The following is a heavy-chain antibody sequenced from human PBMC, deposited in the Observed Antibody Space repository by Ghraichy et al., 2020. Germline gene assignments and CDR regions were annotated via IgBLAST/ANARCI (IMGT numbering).Heavy chain of an antibody. D-gene: IGHD7-27*01. CDR2: INSNSGGT. CDR3: ARDQAGDKKSWDY. Sequence: ASVKGSCKASGYTFTDYYIHWLRQAPEQGLEWMGWINSNSGGTNYAQKFQGWVTMTRDTSISTLYMELGRLRSDDTAVYYCARDQAGDKKSWDYWGQGTLVSVSS. CDR1: GYTFTDYY. J-gene: IGHJ4*02. V-gene: IGHV1-2*04.